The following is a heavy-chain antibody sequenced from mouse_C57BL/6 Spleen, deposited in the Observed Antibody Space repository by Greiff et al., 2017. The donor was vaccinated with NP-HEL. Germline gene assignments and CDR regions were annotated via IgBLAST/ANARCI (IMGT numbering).Heavy chain of an antibody. CDR3: ARDRSGPRFAY. J-gene: IGHJ3*01. Sequence: EVKLVESGGGLVKPGGSLKLSCAASGFTFSSYAMSWVRQTPEKRLEWVATISDGGSYTYYPDNVKGRFTISRDNAKNNLYLQMSHLKSEDTAMYYCARDRSGPRFAYWGQGTLVTVSA. D-gene: IGHD3-1*01. CDR2: ISDGGSYT. V-gene: IGHV5-4*01. CDR1: GFTFSSYA.